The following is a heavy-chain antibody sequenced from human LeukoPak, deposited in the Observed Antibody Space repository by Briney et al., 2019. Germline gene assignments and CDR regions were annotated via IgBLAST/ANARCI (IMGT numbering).Heavy chain of an antibody. D-gene: IGHD1-26*01. V-gene: IGHV3-21*01. CDR2: ISSGSSYI. CDR3: ARSGRVTQNWFDP. Sequence: GGSLRLSCAASGFTFSSYSMNWVRQAPGKGLEWVSSISSGSSYIYYADSVKGRFTISRDNAKNSLYLQMNSLRAEDTAVYNCARSGRVTQNWFDPWGQGTLVTVSS. CDR1: GFTFSSYS. J-gene: IGHJ5*02.